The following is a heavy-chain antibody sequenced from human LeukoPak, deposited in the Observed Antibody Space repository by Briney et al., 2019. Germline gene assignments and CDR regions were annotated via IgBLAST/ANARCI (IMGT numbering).Heavy chain of an antibody. D-gene: IGHD6-6*01. CDR2: ISSTGGGT. Sequence: PWASLRLSCAASGFTFSSYAMSGLRQPPGKGLVGVSTISSTGGGTVYADSVKSRFTISRDTSENMLLLQMNTLRADDTAVYYFANYWDALPSRLSPLDYWGQGILVTVSS. CDR3: ANYWDALPSRLSPLDY. J-gene: IGHJ4*02. V-gene: IGHV3-23*01. CDR1: GFTFSSYA.